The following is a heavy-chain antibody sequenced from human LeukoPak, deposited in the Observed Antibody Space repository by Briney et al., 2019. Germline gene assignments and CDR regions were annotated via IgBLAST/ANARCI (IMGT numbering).Heavy chain of an antibody. Sequence: SETLSLTCTVSGGSISSYYWSWIRQPPGKGLEWIGYIYYSGSTNYNPSLKSRVTISVDTSKNQFSLKLTSVTAADTAVYSCARVHWAPRYFDSWGQGTLVTVSS. V-gene: IGHV4-59*12. CDR2: IYYSGST. J-gene: IGHJ4*02. CDR1: GGSISSYY. D-gene: IGHD3-16*01. CDR3: ARVHWAPRYFDS.